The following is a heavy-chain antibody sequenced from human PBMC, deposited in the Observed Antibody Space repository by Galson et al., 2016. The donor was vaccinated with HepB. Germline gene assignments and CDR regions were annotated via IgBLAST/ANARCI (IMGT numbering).Heavy chain of an antibody. Sequence: SETLSLTCSVSGGSISTSSSYWGWIRQPPGKGLEWIASIYYSGSTYYNSSLKTRVTISVDTSKNQFSLKLSSVTAADTAVYFCGRLYSPSSGNWLLRFDHWGRGTLVTVSS. J-gene: IGHJ4*02. D-gene: IGHD3-22*01. CDR2: IYYSGST. CDR1: GGSISTSSSY. V-gene: IGHV4-39*01. CDR3: GRLYSPSSGNWLLRFDH.